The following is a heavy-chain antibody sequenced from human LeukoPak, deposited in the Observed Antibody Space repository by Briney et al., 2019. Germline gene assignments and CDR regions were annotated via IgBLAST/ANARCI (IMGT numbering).Heavy chain of an antibody. CDR2: ISSDGSST. CDR1: GFTFSNYW. D-gene: IGHD6-13*01. CDR3: ARPDEQQLVRDAFDI. V-gene: IGHV3-74*01. Sequence: GGSLRLSCAASGFTFSNYWMHWVRQAPGKGLVWVSRISSDGSSTSYADSVKGRFTISRDNAKNSLYLQMNSLRAEDTAVYYCARPDEQQLVRDAFDIWGQGTMVTVSS. J-gene: IGHJ3*02.